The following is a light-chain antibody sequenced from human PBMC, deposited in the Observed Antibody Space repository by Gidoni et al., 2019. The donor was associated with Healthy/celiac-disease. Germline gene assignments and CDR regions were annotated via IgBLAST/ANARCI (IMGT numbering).Light chain of an antibody. CDR3: QQRSNWPGT. V-gene: IGKV3-11*01. CDR1: QSVSSY. J-gene: IGKJ1*01. Sequence: ELVFTQSPATLSLSPGERATTSCRASQSVSSYLAWYQQKPGQAHRLLIYDASNRATGIPARVSGSGSGTDFTLTISSLEPEDFAVYYCQQRSNWPGTFGQGTKVEIK. CDR2: DAS.